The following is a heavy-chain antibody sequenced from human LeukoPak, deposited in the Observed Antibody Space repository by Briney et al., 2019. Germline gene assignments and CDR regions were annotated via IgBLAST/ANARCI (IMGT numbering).Heavy chain of an antibody. CDR1: GDSMRTSDHY. D-gene: IGHD3-10*01. CDR2: INHRGTT. CDR3: ARGGNRFGGFYFDY. Sequence: SQTLSLTCTVSGDSMRTSDHYWAWSRQHTGKGPETIGFINHRGTTNRNPSLKNRVAISVDASKNQFSLRLSSMTAADPAVYFCARGGNRFGGFYFDYWGQGILVTVSS. J-gene: IGHJ4*02. V-gene: IGHV4-31*03.